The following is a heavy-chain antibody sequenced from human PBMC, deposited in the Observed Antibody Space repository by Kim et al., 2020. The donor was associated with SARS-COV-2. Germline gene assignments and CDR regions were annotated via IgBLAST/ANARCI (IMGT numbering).Heavy chain of an antibody. D-gene: IGHD4-17*01. J-gene: IGHJ4*02. CDR3: ARGAYGDVSFDY. V-gene: IGHV1-18*01. CDR2: T. Sequence: TKYGLKVQVRVIMTTDTSTNTVYMELWSLRSDDTSMYYCARGAYGDVSFDYWGQGTLVTVSS.